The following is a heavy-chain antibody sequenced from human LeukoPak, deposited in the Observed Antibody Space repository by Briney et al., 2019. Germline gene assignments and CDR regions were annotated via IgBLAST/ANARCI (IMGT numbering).Heavy chain of an antibody. CDR1: GFTFNNYW. CDR2: INSDESIT. J-gene: IGHJ4*02. D-gene: IGHD5-12*01. Sequence: PGRSLRLSCAASGFTFNNYWMHWVRQAPGKGLVWVSRINSDESITTYVDSVKGRFTISRDNARNTLYLQMNSLRAEDTAVYYCARGRGYSGYDWAFWGQGTLVSVSS. V-gene: IGHV3-74*01. CDR3: ARGRGYSGYDWAF.